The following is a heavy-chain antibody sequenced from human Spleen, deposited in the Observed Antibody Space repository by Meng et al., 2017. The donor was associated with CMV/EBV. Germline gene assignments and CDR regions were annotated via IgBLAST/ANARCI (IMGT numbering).Heavy chain of an antibody. CDR2: FNPIFATA. J-gene: IGHJ6*02. CDR3: ARDPGYSFGYDYYYYGMDV. Sequence: SVKVSCKASGGTFSNYVFSWVRQAPGQGLEWMGGFNPIFATANYAQHFQGRVTITTDESTSTAYLEMSSLRSEDTAMYYCARDPGYSFGYDYYYYGMDVWGQGTTVTVSS. V-gene: IGHV1-69*05. CDR1: GGTFSNYV. D-gene: IGHD5-18*01.